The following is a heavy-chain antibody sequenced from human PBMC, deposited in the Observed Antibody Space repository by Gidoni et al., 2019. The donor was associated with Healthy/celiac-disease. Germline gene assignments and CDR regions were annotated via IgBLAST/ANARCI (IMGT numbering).Heavy chain of an antibody. CDR3: ARDHYYGSGQEAGMDV. CDR2: SKWYN. V-gene: IGHV6-1*01. Sequence: SKWYNDYAVSVKSRITINPDTSKNQFSLQLNSVTPEDTAVYYCARDHYYGSGQEAGMDVWGQGTTVTVSS. D-gene: IGHD3-10*01. J-gene: IGHJ6*02.